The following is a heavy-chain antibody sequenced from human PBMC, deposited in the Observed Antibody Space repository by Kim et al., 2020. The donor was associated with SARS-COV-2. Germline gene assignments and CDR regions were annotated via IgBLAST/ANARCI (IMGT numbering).Heavy chain of an antibody. D-gene: IGHD3-22*01. Sequence: KSQVTISVDTSKNQFSLKLSSVTAADTAVYYCARESGNYYDSSGYPFDYWGQGTLVTVSS. V-gene: IGHV4-59*01. J-gene: IGHJ4*02. CDR3: ARESGNYYDSSGYPFDY.